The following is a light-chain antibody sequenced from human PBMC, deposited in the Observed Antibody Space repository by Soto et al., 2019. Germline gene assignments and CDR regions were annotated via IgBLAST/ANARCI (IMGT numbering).Light chain of an antibody. J-gene: IGKJ1*01. CDR1: QYIRND. CDR3: LQDYNYPRT. CDR2: AAS. Sequence: AIQMTQSPTSLSASVEDRVTSTCRASQYIRNDLGWYQQKPGKAPQLLIYAASTLQSGVPSRFSGSGSGTDFTLTISSLQPEDFATYYCLQDYNYPRTFGQGTKVEIK. V-gene: IGKV1-6*01.